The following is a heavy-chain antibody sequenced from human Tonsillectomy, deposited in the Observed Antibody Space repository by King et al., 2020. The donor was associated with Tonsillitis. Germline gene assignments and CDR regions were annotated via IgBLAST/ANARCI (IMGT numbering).Heavy chain of an antibody. Sequence: VQLVESGGGVVQPGRSLRLSCAASGITFRSYGMHWVRQAPGKGLEWVAVISYDGINKYYGDSVKGRLTISRDNSKNTVYLQMNSLRPEDTAVYYCATPHYSNSSCYYGYWGQGTLVTVSS. J-gene: IGHJ4*02. D-gene: IGHD3-22*01. CDR2: ISYDGINK. CDR1: GITFRSYG. CDR3: ATPHYSNSSCYYGY. V-gene: IGHV3-30*03.